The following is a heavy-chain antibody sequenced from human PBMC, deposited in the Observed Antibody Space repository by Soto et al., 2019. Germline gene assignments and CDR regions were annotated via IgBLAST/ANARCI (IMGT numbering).Heavy chain of an antibody. J-gene: IGHJ3*01. CDR1: GASIRSTDYY. D-gene: IGHD7-27*01. CDR2: VYYTGST. V-gene: IGHV4-30-4*02. Sequence: PSDTLSLTCTVSGASIRSTDYYWNWIRQAPGKGLEWIGYVYYTGSTYYNPSLMSRLTISVDTSKNQFSLKLTSVTAAETAVYYCATQYRNWGWGAFDVWGQGPMVT. CDR3: ATQYRNWGWGAFDV.